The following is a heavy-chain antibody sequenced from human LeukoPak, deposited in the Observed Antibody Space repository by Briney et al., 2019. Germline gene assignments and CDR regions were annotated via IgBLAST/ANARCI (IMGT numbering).Heavy chain of an antibody. CDR2: INQDVSEI. Sequence: QSGGSLRLSCAASGFTLSSYWMSWVRQAPGKGLEWVANINQDVSEINYVDSVKGRFTISRDNAKNSLYLQMNSLRAEDTAVYYCARLWSGYYNPSRDFDYWGQGTLVTVSS. D-gene: IGHD3-3*01. V-gene: IGHV3-7*01. CDR3: ARLWSGYYNPSRDFDY. CDR1: GFTLSSYW. J-gene: IGHJ4*02.